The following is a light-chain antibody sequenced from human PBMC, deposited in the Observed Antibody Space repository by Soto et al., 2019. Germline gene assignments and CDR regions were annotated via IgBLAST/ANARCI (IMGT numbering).Light chain of an antibody. Sequence: EMVLTQSPATLSFSPGERATLSCRASQSVSSSYLAWYQQKPGQAPRLLIYGASSRATGIPDRFSGSGSGTDFTLTISRLEPEDFAVYYCQPYGSSPETFGQGTKVEIE. V-gene: IGKV3-20*01. CDR1: QSVSSSY. CDR3: QPYGSSPET. CDR2: GAS. J-gene: IGKJ1*01.